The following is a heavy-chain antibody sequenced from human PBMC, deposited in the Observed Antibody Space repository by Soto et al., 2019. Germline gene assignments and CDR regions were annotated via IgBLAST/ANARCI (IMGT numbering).Heavy chain of an antibody. D-gene: IGHD6-13*01. CDR1: GFSLSTTGVG. CDR2: IYWHDDK. Sequence: SGPTLVNPTQTPTLTCTFSGFSLSTTGVGVGWIRQPPGKALEWLALIYWHDDKRYSPSLKSRLTITKDASKNQVVLTMTDVDPVGTATYYCAHRGGAAVGLYYFDYWGPGTLVTVSS. J-gene: IGHJ4*02. CDR3: AHRGGAAVGLYYFDY. V-gene: IGHV2-5*01.